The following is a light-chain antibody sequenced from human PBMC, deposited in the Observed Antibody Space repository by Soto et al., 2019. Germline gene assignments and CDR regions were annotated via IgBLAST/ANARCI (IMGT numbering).Light chain of an antibody. CDR2: DAS. J-gene: IGKJ4*01. V-gene: IGKV1-33*01. CDR1: QDIKNY. Sequence: DIQMTQSPSSLSASVGDRVTITCQASQDIKNYLNWYQQKSEKAPKLLIYDASDLETGVPSRFSGSGSGTDFTFTINSLQPEDIATYYCQQYDNLPLTFGGGTKVDIK. CDR3: QQYDNLPLT.